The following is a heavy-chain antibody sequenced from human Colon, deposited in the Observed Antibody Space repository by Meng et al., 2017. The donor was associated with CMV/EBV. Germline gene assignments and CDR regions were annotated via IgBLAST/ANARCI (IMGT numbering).Heavy chain of an antibody. D-gene: IGHD3-10*01. CDR3: ARFQMGRARSGGGDH. V-gene: IGHV1-69-2*01. J-gene: IGHJ5*02. CDR2: VYPEDGQP. CDR1: GYKFLDYY. Sequence: ASVQVSCKVSGYKFLDYYIHWVRQVPGKGLEWIGLVYPEDGQPTYGESFHGRTTITADTFADTSYMELRSVTSEDTALYFCARFQMGRARSGGGDHWGQGTRVTVSS.